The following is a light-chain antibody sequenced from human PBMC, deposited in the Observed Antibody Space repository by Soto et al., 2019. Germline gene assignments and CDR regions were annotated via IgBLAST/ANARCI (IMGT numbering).Light chain of an antibody. CDR2: DAS. CDR1: QGISNW. J-gene: IGKJ1*01. CDR3: QQYNSYPLT. V-gene: IGKV1-5*01. Sequence: DIQMTQSPSTLSASIGDTVTVACRASQGISNWLAWYQQKPGKAPKLLIYDASSLESGVPSRFSGSGSGTEFTLTISSLQPDDFATYYCQQYNSYPLTFGQGTKVDIK.